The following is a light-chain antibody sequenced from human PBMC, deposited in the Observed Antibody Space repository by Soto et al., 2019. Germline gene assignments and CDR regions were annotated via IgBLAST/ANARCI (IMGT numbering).Light chain of an antibody. V-gene: IGLV2-8*01. Sequence: QSVLTQPPSASGSPGQSVTISCTGTSSDVGGYNYVSWYQQHPGKAPKLMIYEVSKRPSGVPDRFSGSKSGNTASLTVSGLQAEDEADYYCSSYGGSNNYVFGTGTKPTVL. CDR3: SSYGGSNNYV. CDR1: SSDVGGYNY. J-gene: IGLJ1*01. CDR2: EVS.